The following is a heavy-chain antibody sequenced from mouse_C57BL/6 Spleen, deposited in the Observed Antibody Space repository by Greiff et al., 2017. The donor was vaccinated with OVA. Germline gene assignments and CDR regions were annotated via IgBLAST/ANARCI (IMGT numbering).Heavy chain of an antibody. D-gene: IGHD4-1*01. J-gene: IGHJ2*01. CDR1: GYTFTSYW. CDR2: IDPSDSYT. CDR3: ARSGLGRYFDY. V-gene: IGHV1-59*01. Sequence: QVQLQQPGAELVRPGTSVKLSCKASGYTFTSYWMHWVKQRPGQGLEWIGVIDPSDSYTNYHQKFKGKATLTVDTSSSTAYMQLSSLTSEDSAVYYCARSGLGRYFDYWGQGTTLTVSS.